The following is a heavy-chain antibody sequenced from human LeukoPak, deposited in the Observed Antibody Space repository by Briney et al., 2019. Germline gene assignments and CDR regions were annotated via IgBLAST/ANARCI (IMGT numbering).Heavy chain of an antibody. D-gene: IGHD3-22*01. CDR1: GFTFSSYS. Sequence: GGSLRLSCAASGFTFSSYSMNWVRQAPGKGLEWVSSISSSSSYIYYADSVKGRFTISRDNAKNPLYLQMNSLRAEDTAVYYCARDLSHYYYDSSGLFWFDPWGQGTLVTVSS. J-gene: IGHJ5*02. V-gene: IGHV3-21*01. CDR2: ISSSSSYI. CDR3: ARDLSHYYYDSSGLFWFDP.